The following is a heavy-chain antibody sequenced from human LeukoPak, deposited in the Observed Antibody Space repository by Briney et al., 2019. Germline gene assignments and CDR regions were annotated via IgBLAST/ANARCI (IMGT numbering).Heavy chain of an antibody. V-gene: IGHV4-59*08. J-gene: IGHJ6*02. D-gene: IGHD3-22*01. CDR1: GGSISSYY. CDR3: ARRGYYDSSGYIVDYYYGMDV. CDR2: IYYSGST. Sequence: SETLSLTCTVSGGSISSYYWSWIRQPPGKGLEGIGYIYYSGSTNYNPSLKSRVTISVDTSKNQFSLKLSSVTAADTAVYYCARRGYYDSSGYIVDYYYGMDVWGQGTTVTVSS.